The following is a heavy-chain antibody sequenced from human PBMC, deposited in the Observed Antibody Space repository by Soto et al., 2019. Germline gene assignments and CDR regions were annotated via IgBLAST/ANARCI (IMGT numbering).Heavy chain of an antibody. Sequence: GGSLRLSCAASGFMISDYWMSWVRQAPGKGLEWVAKIKNDGSEKYYVDSVKGRFTISRDNAKNSLYLQVNSLRAEDTAVYYCARGGLYYFDYWGQGTLVTVSS. D-gene: IGHD3-10*01. CDR1: GFMISDYW. J-gene: IGHJ4*02. CDR2: IKNDGSEK. CDR3: ARGGLYYFDY. V-gene: IGHV3-7*01.